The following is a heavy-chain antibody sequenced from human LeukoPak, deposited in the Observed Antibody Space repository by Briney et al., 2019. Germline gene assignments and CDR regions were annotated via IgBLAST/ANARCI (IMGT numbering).Heavy chain of an antibody. D-gene: IGHD2-2*01. CDR2: INHSGST. V-gene: IGHV4-34*01. CDR3: ARAPSSTSLNWFDP. CDR1: GGSFSGYY. J-gene: IGHJ5*02. Sequence: PSETLSLTCAVYGGSFSGYYWSWIRQPPGKGLEWIGEINHSGSTNYNPSLKSRVTISVDTSKNQFSLKLSSVTAADTAVYYCARAPSSTSLNWFDPWGQGTLVTVSS.